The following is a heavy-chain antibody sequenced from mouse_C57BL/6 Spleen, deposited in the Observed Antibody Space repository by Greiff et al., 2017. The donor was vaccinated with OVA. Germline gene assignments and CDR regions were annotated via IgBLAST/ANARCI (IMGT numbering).Heavy chain of an antibody. Sequence: EVQLQQSGPELVKPGASVKMSCKASGYTFTDYNMHWVKQSHGKSLEWIGYINPNNGGTSYNQKFKGKATLTVNKDSSTAYMELRSLTSEDSAVDYCARSWDERDYFDYWGQGTTLTVSS. CDR3: ARSWDERDYFDY. D-gene: IGHD4-1*01. J-gene: IGHJ2*01. CDR1: GYTFTDYN. V-gene: IGHV1-22*01. CDR2: INPNNGGT.